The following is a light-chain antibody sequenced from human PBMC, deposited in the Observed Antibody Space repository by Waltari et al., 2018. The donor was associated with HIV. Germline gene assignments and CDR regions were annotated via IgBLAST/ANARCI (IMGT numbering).Light chain of an antibody. V-gene: IGKV1-12*02. CDR3: QRANTSPS. CDR1: QAFSTL. J-gene: IGKJ4*01. CDR2: SAS. Sequence: DVQLNQSPASVSASVGDTVTITCRASQAFSTLIAWYQQKPGRAPKLLIYSASTLHSGVPSRFSGSGSGPDFTLTITNLQPEDLATYYCQRANTSPSFGGGTKVEIK.